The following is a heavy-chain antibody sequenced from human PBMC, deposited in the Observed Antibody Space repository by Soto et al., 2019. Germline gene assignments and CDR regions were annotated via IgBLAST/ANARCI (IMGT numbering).Heavy chain of an antibody. CDR2: ISGSGGST. CDR1: GFTFSSYA. J-gene: IGHJ6*02. V-gene: IGHV3-23*01. Sequence: GGSLRLSCAASGFTFSSYAMSWVRQAPGKGLEWVSAISGSGGSTYYADSVKGRFTISRDNSKNTLYLQMNSLRAEDTAVYYSAKDCSYSSSWYRPRYYYYGMGVWGQGTTVTVSS. D-gene: IGHD6-13*01. CDR3: AKDCSYSSSWYRPRYYYYGMGV.